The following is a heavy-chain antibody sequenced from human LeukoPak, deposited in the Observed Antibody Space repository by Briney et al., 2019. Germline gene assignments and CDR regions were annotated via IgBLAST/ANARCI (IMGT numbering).Heavy chain of an antibody. D-gene: IGHD6-19*01. CDR2: IYYSGST. V-gene: IGHV4-59*01. Sequence: SETLSLTCTVSGGSINSYYWTWIRQPPGKGLEWIGCIYYSGSTSYNPSLKSRVTISVDTSKNQFSLQPSSVTAADTAVYYCARGGGWSPYYFDYWGQGTLVTVSS. CDR1: GGSINSYY. CDR3: ARGGGWSPYYFDY. J-gene: IGHJ4*02.